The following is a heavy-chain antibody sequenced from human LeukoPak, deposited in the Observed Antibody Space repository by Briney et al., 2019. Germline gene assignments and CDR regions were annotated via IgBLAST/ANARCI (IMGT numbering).Heavy chain of an antibody. D-gene: IGHD6-13*01. CDR2: ISSNGSTI. CDR3: ARDSGSSWYETDY. V-gene: IGHV3-11*01. J-gene: IGHJ4*02. Sequence: GGSLRLSCAASGFTFSDYYMSWIRQAPGKGLEWVSYISSNGSTIYYADSVKGRFTISRDNAKNSLYLQMNSLRAEDTAVYYCARDSGSSWYETDYWGQGTLVTVSS. CDR1: GFTFSDYY.